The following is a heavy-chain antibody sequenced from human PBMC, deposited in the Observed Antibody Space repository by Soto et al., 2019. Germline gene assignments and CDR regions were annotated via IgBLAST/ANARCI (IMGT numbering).Heavy chain of an antibody. Sequence: GGSLRLSXAASGFTFSSYAMHWVRQAPGKGLEWVAVISYDGSNKYYADSVKGRFTISRDNSKNTLYLQMNSLRAEDTAVYYCARVSAYSSSYYYYGMDVWGQGTTVTVSS. CDR1: GFTFSSYA. CDR3: ARVSAYSSSYYYYGMDV. V-gene: IGHV3-30-3*01. D-gene: IGHD6-6*01. CDR2: ISYDGSNK. J-gene: IGHJ6*02.